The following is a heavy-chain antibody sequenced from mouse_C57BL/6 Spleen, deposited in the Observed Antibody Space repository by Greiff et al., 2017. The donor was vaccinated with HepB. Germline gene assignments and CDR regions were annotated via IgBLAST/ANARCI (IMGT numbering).Heavy chain of an antibody. CDR3: ARHAPSYDYDAFLFAY. D-gene: IGHD2-4*01. J-gene: IGHJ3*01. V-gene: IGHV5-9*01. CDR1: GFTFSSYT. CDR2: ISGGGGNT. Sequence: EVKLVESGGGLVKPGGSLKLSCAASGFTFSSYTMSWVRQTPEKRLEWVATISGGGGNTYYPDSVKGRFTISRDNAKNTLYLQMSSLRSEDTASYYCARHAPSYDYDAFLFAYWGQGTLVTVSA.